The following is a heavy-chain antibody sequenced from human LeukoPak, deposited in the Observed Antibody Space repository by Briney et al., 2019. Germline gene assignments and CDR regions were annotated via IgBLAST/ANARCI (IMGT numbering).Heavy chain of an antibody. CDR3: ARSRDWYYYMNV. CDR1: GFTFSSYA. J-gene: IGHJ6*03. V-gene: IGHV3-64*01. CDR2: ISSNGDST. Sequence: GGSLRLSCAASGFTFSSYAMHWVRQAPGKGLEYVSAISSNGDSTYYANSVRGRFTISRDNSKKTLYLQMGRLRDEAMAVYYCARSRDWYYYMNVWGKGTTVTISS. D-gene: IGHD2-21*01.